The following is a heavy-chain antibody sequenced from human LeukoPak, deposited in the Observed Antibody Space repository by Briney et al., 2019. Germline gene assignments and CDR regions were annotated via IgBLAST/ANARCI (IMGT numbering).Heavy chain of an antibody. V-gene: IGHV3-21*01. CDR2: ISSSSSYI. D-gene: IGHD5-12*01. CDR1: GFXFSSYS. J-gene: IGHJ4*02. Sequence: GGSLRLSCAASGFXFSSYSXXWVXXAPXKXXEWVSSISSSSSYIYYADSVKGRFTISRDNAKNSLYLQMNSLRAEDTAVYYCARLWDYDSSPDYWGQGTLVTVSS. CDR3: ARLWDYDSSPDY.